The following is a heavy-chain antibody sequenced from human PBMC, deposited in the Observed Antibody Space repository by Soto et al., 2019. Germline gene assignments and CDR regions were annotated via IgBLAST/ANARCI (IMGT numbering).Heavy chain of an antibody. V-gene: IGHV3-9*01. J-gene: IGHJ4*02. Sequence: VRQTTGKGLEWVSGISANGDNKDYADSVKGRFTISRDNAKNSLFLQMNSLRPEDTALYYCAKDVKWGGMTTIHYFDSWGQGTQVTGSS. CDR2: ISANGDNK. D-gene: IGHD2-21*02. CDR3: AKDVKWGGMTTIHYFDS.